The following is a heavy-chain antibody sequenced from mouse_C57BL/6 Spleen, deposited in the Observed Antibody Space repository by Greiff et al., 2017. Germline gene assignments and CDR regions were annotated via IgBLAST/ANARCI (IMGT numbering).Heavy chain of an antibody. CDR3: ARDGLTGNYFDY. J-gene: IGHJ2*01. V-gene: IGHV5-16*01. CDR1: GFTFSDYY. CDR2: INYDGSST. Sequence: EVHLVESEGGLVQPGSSMKLSCTASGFTFSDYYMAWVRPVPEKGLEWVANINYDGSSTYYLDSLKSRFIISRDNAKNILYLQMSSLKSEDTATYYCARDGLTGNYFDYWGQGTTLTVSS. D-gene: IGHD4-1*01.